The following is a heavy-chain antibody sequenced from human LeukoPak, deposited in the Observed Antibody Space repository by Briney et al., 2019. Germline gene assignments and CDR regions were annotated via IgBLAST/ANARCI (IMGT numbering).Heavy chain of an antibody. D-gene: IGHD5-18*01. CDR3: ARLYSYDPSQVDY. CDR2: ISSDGSNN. V-gene: IGHV3-30*03. CDR1: GFTFRSNG. Sequence: PGGTLRLSCAPSGFTFRSNGMHRVRHAPGKGLEWVAVISSDGSNNYYADSVKGRFTISRDNSKYTLYLQMNSLRAEDTAVYYCARLYSYDPSQVDYRGQGTLVTVSS. J-gene: IGHJ4*02.